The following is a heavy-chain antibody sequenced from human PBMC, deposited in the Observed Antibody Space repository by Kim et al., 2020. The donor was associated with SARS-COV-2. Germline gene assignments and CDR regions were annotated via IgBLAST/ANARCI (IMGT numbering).Heavy chain of an antibody. CDR2: IRSRASAETT. CDR1: GFTLSNNV. CDR3: AKDRGGSDWQVFDS. D-gene: IGHD2-21*02. Sequence: GGSLRLSCAASGFTLSNNVMSWVRQAPGRGLEWVSTIRSRASAETTYYADSVNGRFTISRDISKNTLYLELNSLRADDTALYYCAKDRGGSDWQVFDSWG. J-gene: IGHJ4*01. V-gene: IGHV3-23*01.